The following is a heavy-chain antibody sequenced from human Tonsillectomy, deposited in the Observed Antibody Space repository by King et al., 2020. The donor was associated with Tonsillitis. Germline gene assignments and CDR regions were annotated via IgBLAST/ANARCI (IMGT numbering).Heavy chain of an antibody. V-gene: IGHV3-21*01. J-gene: IGHJ3*02. CDR2: ITSGGDDI. Sequence: VQLVESGGVLVKPGGSLRLSCATAGFTFSHYDMHCVRKAPGKGVEWVSAITSGGDDIYNADSLKGRFTISRDNAKNSLYLQMNYLRAEDTAVYFCAKDKGADYYDSGRGAFDIWGQGTMVTVSS. D-gene: IGHD3-22*01. CDR3: AKDKGADYYDSGRGAFDI. CDR1: GFTFSHYD.